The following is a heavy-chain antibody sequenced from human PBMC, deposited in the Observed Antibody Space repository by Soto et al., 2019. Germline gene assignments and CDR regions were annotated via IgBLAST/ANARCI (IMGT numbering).Heavy chain of an antibody. D-gene: IGHD7-27*01. V-gene: IGHV1-69*01. CDR3: ARDGDRVTARH. CDR1: GGTFSTYS. J-gene: IGHJ4*02. CDR2: IIPIFGAA. Sequence: QVQVVQSGAEVKQPGSSVKVSCKVSGGTFSTYSISWVRQAPGQGLEWVGGIIPIFGAAKHAQKFQGRVTITADDSTSTVYMESSGLRSEDTDVYFCARDGDRVTARHWGQGTLVTVSS.